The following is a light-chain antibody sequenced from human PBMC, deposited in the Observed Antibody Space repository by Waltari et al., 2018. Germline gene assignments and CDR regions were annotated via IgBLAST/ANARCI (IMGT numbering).Light chain of an antibody. CDR2: DVS. Sequence: QSALTQPASVSGSPGQAITISCTGTSSDVGGYNYVSWYQPHPGKAPKLMIYDVSKRPSGVSNRFSGSKSGNTASLTISGLQAEDEADYYCSSYTSSSLLVFGGGTKLTVL. CDR1: SSDVGGYNY. V-gene: IGLV2-14*01. CDR3: SSYTSSSLLV. J-gene: IGLJ3*02.